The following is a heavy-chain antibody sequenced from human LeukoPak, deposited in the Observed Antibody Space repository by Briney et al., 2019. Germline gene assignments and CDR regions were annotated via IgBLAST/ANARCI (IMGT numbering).Heavy chain of an antibody. V-gene: IGHV3-48*02. CDR1: GSTFSTYS. CDR2: ISSSSSII. D-gene: IGHD1-26*01. CDR3: ARDLVGTTDYFDY. Sequence: PGGSLRLSCAASGSTFSTYSMNWVRQAPGKGLQWVSYISSSSSIIYYADSVKGRFTISRDNAKNSLYLQMNSLRDEDTAVYYCARDLVGTTDYFDYWGQGTLVTVSS. J-gene: IGHJ4*02.